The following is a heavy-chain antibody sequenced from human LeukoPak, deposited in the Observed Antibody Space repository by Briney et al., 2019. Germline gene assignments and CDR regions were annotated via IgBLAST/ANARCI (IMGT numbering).Heavy chain of an antibody. CDR3: AKGYYRGDY. CDR2: ISYDGSNR. Sequence: GGSLRLSCVASGFTFSNNGMHWVRQAPGKGLEWVAVISYDGSNRYYADSVKGRFTISRDNSKNTLYLQMNSLRVEDTAVYYCAKGYYRGDYWGQGTLVTVSS. V-gene: IGHV3-30*18. D-gene: IGHD4-11*01. J-gene: IGHJ4*02. CDR1: GFTFSNNG.